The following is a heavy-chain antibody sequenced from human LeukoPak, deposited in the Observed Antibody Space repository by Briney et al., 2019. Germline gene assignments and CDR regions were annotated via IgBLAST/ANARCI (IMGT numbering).Heavy chain of an antibody. J-gene: IGHJ4*02. Sequence: PGGSLRLSCAASGFTCSSYAMSWVRQAPGKGLEWVSAISGSGGSTYYADSVKGRFTISRDNSKNTLYLQMNSLRAEDTAVYYCAKDHYYDSSGYYSSFDYWGQGTLVTVSS. D-gene: IGHD3-22*01. CDR2: ISGSGGST. CDR1: GFTCSSYA. CDR3: AKDHYYDSSGYYSSFDY. V-gene: IGHV3-23*01.